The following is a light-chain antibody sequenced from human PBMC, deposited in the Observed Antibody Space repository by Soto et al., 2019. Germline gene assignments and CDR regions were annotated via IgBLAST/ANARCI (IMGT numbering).Light chain of an antibody. CDR1: ESVTSS. CDR3: QQYNIWPLWT. J-gene: IGKJ1*01. V-gene: IGKV3-15*01. CDR2: AAS. Sequence: EVVMTQSPATLSVSPGDRATLSCRASESVTSSLAWYQQKPGQPPRLLIYAASTRATDVPVRFSGGGSETEFTLTISSLQSEDFAVYYCQQYNIWPLWTFGQGTKVEIK.